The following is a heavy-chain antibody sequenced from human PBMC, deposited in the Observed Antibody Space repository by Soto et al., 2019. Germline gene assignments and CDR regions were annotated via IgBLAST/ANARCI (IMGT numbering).Heavy chain of an antibody. CDR1: GFTVSTNY. J-gene: IGHJ4*02. D-gene: IGHD3-16*01. Sequence: EVPLVESGGGLVQPGGSLRLSCAASGFTVSTNYMNWVRQAPGKGLEWVSVIYSSGTTYYADSVKGRFTISRDNSKNTLYLQMNSLRVEDTAVYYCAREFAGAPDYWGQGTLVTVSS. V-gene: IGHV3-66*01. CDR3: AREFAGAPDY. CDR2: IYSSGTT.